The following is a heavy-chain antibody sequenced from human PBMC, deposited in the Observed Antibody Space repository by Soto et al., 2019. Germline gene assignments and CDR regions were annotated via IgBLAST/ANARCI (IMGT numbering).Heavy chain of an antibody. CDR1: GGSLSSYY. V-gene: IGHV4-59*01. J-gene: IGHJ5*02. D-gene: IGHD3-22*01. Sequence: PSETLSLTCTVSGGSLSSYYWRWIRQPPGKGLEWIGYIYYSGSTNYNPSLKSRVTISVDTSKNQFSRKLSSVTAADTAVYYCARCGRYYDSSGKFDPWGQGTLVNVSS. CDR3: ARCGRYYDSSGKFDP. CDR2: IYYSGST.